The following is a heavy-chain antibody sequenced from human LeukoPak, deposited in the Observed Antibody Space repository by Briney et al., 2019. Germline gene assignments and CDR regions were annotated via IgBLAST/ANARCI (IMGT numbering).Heavy chain of an antibody. D-gene: IGHD3-10*01. J-gene: IGHJ4*02. CDR3: QASTSGSYSSKYYFDY. CDR1: GGTFSSYA. Sequence: SVKVSCKASGGTFSSYAISWVRQAPGQGLEWMGGIIPIFGTANYAQKFQGGVTITADESTSTAYMELSSLRSEDTAVYYCQASTSGSYSSKYYFDYWGQGTLVTVSS. V-gene: IGHV1-69*13. CDR2: IIPIFGTA.